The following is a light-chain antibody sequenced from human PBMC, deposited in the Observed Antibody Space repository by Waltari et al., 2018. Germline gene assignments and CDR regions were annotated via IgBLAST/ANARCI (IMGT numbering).Light chain of an antibody. V-gene: IGLV2-23*02. CDR2: EVN. CDR1: RSYVGGSNL. CDR3: SSYAGGNTYVI. J-gene: IGLJ2*01. Sequence: QSALTQPASVPGSPGQSITLFCTGTRSYVGGSNLVSWYQKHPGKAPKLIMYEVNKWPSGASNRFAGSKSGNTASLTISGLQAEDEADYYCSSYAGGNTYVIFGGGTKLTVL.